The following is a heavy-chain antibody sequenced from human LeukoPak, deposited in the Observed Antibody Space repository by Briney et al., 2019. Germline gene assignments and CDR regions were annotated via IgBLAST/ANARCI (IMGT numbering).Heavy chain of an antibody. CDR2: IYYSGST. Sequence: SETLSLTCTVSGGSISNYYWSWIRQPPGKGLEWIGYIYYSGSTNYNPSLKSRVTISVDTSKNQFSLKLSSVTAADTAVYYCARNVDTAMAHDYWGQGTLVTVSS. CDR1: GGSISNYY. J-gene: IGHJ4*02. D-gene: IGHD5-18*01. V-gene: IGHV4-59*08. CDR3: ARNVDTAMAHDY.